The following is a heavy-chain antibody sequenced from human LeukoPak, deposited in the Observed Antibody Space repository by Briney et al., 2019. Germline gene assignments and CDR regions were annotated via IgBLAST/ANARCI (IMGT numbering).Heavy chain of an antibody. J-gene: IGHJ4*02. V-gene: IGHV4-34*01. D-gene: IGHD5-18*01. CDR1: GGSFSGYY. CDR2: INHSGST. CDR3: ARGPWIQLWLRFDY. Sequence: PSETLSLTCAVYGGSFSGYYWSWIRQPSGKGLEWIGEINHSGSTNYNPSLKGRVTISVDTSKNQFSLKLSSVTAADTAVYYCARGPWIQLWLRFDYWGQGTLVTVSS.